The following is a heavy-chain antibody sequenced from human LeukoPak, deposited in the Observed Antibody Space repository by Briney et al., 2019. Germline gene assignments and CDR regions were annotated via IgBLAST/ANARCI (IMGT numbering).Heavy chain of an antibody. CDR2: IYHSGST. V-gene: IGHV4-38-2*02. CDR3: AREVGATGDY. CDR1: GYSISSGYY. D-gene: IGHD1-26*01. Sequence: PSETLSLTCTVSGYSISSGYYWGWIRQPPGKGLEWIGSIYHSGSTYYNPSLKSRVTISVDTSKNQFSLKLSSVTAADTAVYYCAREVGATGDYWGQGTLVTVSS. J-gene: IGHJ4*02.